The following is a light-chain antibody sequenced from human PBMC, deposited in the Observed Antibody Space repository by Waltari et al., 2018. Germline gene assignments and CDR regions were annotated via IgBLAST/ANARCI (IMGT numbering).Light chain of an antibody. J-gene: IGKJ5*01. V-gene: IGKV1-17*01. CDR2: GAS. CDR3: QQRSNWPPIT. Sequence: DIQMTQSPSSLSAFVVDRVTITCRASQSIRDDLCWYQQKPGQAPKRLIYGASTLQSGVPSRFSGSGFGTEFTLTIYSLHPEDFATYYCQQRSNWPPITFGQGTRLEIK. CDR1: QSIRDD.